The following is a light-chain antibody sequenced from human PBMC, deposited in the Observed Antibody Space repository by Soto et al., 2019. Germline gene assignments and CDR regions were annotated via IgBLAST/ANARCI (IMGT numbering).Light chain of an antibody. CDR3: QQYNSYWT. Sequence: DIQMTQSPSSLSASIGDRVTITCRASQSISGYLNWYQQKPGKAPKLLIYKASSLESGVPSRFSGSGSGTEFTLTISSLQPDDFATYYCQQYNSYWTFGQGTKVDIK. CDR1: QSISGY. V-gene: IGKV1-5*03. J-gene: IGKJ1*01. CDR2: KAS.